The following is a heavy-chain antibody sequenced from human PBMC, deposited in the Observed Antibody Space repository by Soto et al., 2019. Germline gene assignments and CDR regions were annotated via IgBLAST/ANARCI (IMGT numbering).Heavy chain of an antibody. CDR1: GGTFSSYA. CDR2: IIPIFGTA. Sequence: SVKVSCKASGGTFSSYAISWVRQAPGQGLEWMGGIIPIFGTANYAQKFQGRVTITADKSTSTAYMELSSLRSEDTAVYYCARGLLRFLEWSHYYGMDVWGQGTTVTV. V-gene: IGHV1-69*06. J-gene: IGHJ6*02. D-gene: IGHD3-3*01. CDR3: ARGLLRFLEWSHYYGMDV.